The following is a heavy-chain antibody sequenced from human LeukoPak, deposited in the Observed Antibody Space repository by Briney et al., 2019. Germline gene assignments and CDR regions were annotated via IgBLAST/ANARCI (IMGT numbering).Heavy chain of an antibody. CDR2: ISFSSTTI. Sequence: TGGSLRLSCAASGFSFDTYSMNWFRQAPGKGLEWVAYISFSSTTIFYADFVKGRFTISRDNAQNPLYLHMSSLRAEDTAVYYCARVPHDYSDYVAYWGQGTLVTVSS. CDR3: ARVPHDYSDYVAY. V-gene: IGHV3-48*04. CDR1: GFSFDTYS. J-gene: IGHJ4*02. D-gene: IGHD4-11*01.